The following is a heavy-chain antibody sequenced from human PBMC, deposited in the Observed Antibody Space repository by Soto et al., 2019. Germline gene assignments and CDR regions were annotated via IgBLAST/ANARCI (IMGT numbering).Heavy chain of an antibody. D-gene: IGHD3-22*01. J-gene: IGHJ5*02. CDR1: GYSFTSYW. CDR3: ATTGYDSSGYYQADWFDP. CDR2: IDPGDSYT. V-gene: IGHV5-10-1*01. Sequence: HGESLKISCKGSGYSFTSYWISWVRQMPGKGLEWMGRIDPGDSYTNYSPSFQGHVTISADKSISTAYLQWSSLKASDTAMYYCATTGYDSSGYYQADWFDPWGQGTLVTVSS.